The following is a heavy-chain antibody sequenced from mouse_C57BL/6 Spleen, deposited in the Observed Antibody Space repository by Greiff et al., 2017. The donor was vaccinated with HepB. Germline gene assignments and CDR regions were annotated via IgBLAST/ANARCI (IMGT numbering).Heavy chain of an antibody. CDR2: IDPNSGGT. D-gene: IGHD2-4*01. Sequence: QVQLQQSGAELVKPGASVKLSCKASGYTFTSYWMHWVKQRPGRGLEWIGRIDPNSGGTKYNEKFKSKATLTVDQPSSTAYMQLSSLTSEDSAVYYCARKVIYYDYDYYAMDYWGQGTSVTVSS. CDR3: ARKVIYYDYDYYAMDY. V-gene: IGHV1-72*01. CDR1: GYTFTSYW. J-gene: IGHJ4*01.